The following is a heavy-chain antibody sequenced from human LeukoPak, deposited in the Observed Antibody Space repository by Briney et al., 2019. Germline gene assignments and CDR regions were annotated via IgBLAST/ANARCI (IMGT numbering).Heavy chain of an antibody. CDR3: ARDRRSSSWYLGAFDI. Sequence: SGGSLRLSCAASGFTFSSYSMNWVRQAPGKGLEWVSSISSSSSYIYYADSVKGRFTISRDNAKNSLYLQMNSLRAEDTAVYYCARDRRSSSWYLGAFDIWGQGTMVTVSS. J-gene: IGHJ3*02. D-gene: IGHD6-13*01. V-gene: IGHV3-21*01. CDR2: ISSSSSYI. CDR1: GFTFSSYS.